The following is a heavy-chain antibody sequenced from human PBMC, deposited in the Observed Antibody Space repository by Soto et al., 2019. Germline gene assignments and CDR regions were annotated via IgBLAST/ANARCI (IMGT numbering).Heavy chain of an antibody. Sequence: QLQLQESGPGLVEPSETLSLTCTVSGGSISGTNEYWGWIRQPPGKGLEWIASIHYDGRTYYTPSLKSRITISADTSKHPFSLKLSSVTAADPAVYYCARTYFGSGSYSYWGQGNLVIGSS. V-gene: IGHV4-39*02. D-gene: IGHD3-10*01. CDR1: GGSISGTNEY. CDR3: ARTYFGSGSYSY. J-gene: IGHJ1*01. CDR2: IHYDGRT.